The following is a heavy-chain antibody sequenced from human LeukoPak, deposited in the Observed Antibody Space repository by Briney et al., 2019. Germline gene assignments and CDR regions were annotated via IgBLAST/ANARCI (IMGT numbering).Heavy chain of an antibody. Sequence: SQTLSLTCTVSGGSISSGDYYWSWIRQPPGKGLEWIGYIYYSGSPYYNPSLKSRVTISVDTSKNQFSLKLSSVTAADTAVYYCARAFWSGEGYFDLWGRGTLVTVSS. J-gene: IGHJ2*01. D-gene: IGHD3-3*01. V-gene: IGHV4-30-4*01. CDR2: IYYSGSP. CDR1: GGSISSGDYY. CDR3: ARAFWSGEGYFDL.